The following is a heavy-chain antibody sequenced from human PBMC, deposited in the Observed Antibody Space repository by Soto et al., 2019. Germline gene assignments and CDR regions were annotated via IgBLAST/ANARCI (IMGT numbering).Heavy chain of an antibody. J-gene: IGHJ6*04. Sequence: QVQLVQSGAAVKKPESSVKVSCKASGGTFSSYTLSWVRQAPGQGLEWMGRIIPILGIANYAQKFQGRVTITADKTTSTAYLELSSLRSEDTSVYYCARDRVARGSSRYYYYGMDVWGKGHTVNVSS. CDR1: GGTFSSYT. V-gene: IGHV1-69*08. CDR2: IIPILGIA. D-gene: IGHD3-10*01. CDR3: ARDRVARGSSRYYYYGMDV.